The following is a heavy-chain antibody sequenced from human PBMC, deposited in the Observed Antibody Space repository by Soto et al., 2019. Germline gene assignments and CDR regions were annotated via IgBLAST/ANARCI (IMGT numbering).Heavy chain of an antibody. CDR1: GFTFSSYA. CDR3: ARVTPGWELLTFFDY. V-gene: IGHV3-30-3*01. D-gene: IGHD1-26*01. Sequence: GGSLRLSCAASGFTFSSYAMHWVRQAPGKGLEWVAVISYDGSNKYYADSVKGRFTISRDNSKNTLYLQMNSLRAEDTAVYYCARVTPGWELLTFFDYWGQGTLVTVSS. CDR2: ISYDGSNK. J-gene: IGHJ4*02.